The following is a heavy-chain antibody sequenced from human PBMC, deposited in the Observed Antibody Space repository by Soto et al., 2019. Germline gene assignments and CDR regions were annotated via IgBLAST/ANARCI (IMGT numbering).Heavy chain of an antibody. CDR2: IKGDGSEQ. CDR3: TRNQVKADY. CDR1: GFALSSFW. Sequence: EVQLVESGGDLVQPGGSLRLSCLASGFALSSFWITWVRQAPGKGLEWVAKIKGDGSEQNYVDSVRGRFTISRDNAKNSVYLQMNSLRVDDTAVYYCTRNQVKADYWGQGTLVTVSS. J-gene: IGHJ4*02. V-gene: IGHV3-7*01. D-gene: IGHD3-22*01.